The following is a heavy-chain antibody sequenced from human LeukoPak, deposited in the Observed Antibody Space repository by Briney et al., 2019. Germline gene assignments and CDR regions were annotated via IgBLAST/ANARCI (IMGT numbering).Heavy chain of an antibody. J-gene: IGHJ6*02. Sequence: PSETLSLTCAAYGGSFSGYYWSWIRQPPGEGLEWIGEINHSGSTNYNPSLKSRVTISVDTSKNQFSLKLSSVTAADTAVYYCARESHWRIRYSYYYGMDVWGQGTTVTVSS. V-gene: IGHV4-34*01. CDR1: GGSFSGYY. CDR3: ARESHWRIRYSYYYGMDV. D-gene: IGHD3-9*01. CDR2: INHSGST.